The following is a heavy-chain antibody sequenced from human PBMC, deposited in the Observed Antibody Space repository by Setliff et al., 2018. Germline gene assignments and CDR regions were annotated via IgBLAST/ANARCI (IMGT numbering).Heavy chain of an antibody. J-gene: IGHJ4*02. Sequence: ASVKVSCKASGYTFTTYYIHWVRQAPGQGLEWMGIINSGAGSTSYAQKFQGRITLTRDTSTSTAYMELRSLRSDDTAVYYCARDLDYQYYYETSGRDAFDYWGQGALVTVSS. CDR2: INSGAGST. CDR1: GYTFTTYY. V-gene: IGHV1-46*01. CDR3: ARDLDYQYYYETSGRDAFDY. D-gene: IGHD3-22*01.